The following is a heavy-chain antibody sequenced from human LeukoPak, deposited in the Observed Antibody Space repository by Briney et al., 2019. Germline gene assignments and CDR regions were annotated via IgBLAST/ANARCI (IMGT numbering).Heavy chain of an antibody. J-gene: IGHJ4*02. Sequence: SETLSLTCAVYGGSFSGYYWSWIRQPPGKGQEWIGEINHSGSTNYNPSLKSRVTISVDTSKNQFSLKLSSVTAADTAVYYCARGGAFIVGYYFDYWGQGTLVTVSS. V-gene: IGHV4-34*01. CDR2: INHSGST. CDR1: GGSFSGYY. D-gene: IGHD3-16*02. CDR3: ARGGAFIVGYYFDY.